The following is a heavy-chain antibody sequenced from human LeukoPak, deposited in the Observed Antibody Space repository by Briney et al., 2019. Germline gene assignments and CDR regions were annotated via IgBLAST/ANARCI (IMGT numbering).Heavy chain of an antibody. CDR2: IYYRGST. CDR3: ARDSACYYDSSGYYCLGYFDY. J-gene: IGHJ4*02. CDR1: GGSINTYY. V-gene: IGHV4-59*01. D-gene: IGHD3-22*01. Sequence: SETLSLTCTVSGGSINTYYWSWIRQPPGKGLEWIGYIYYRGSTNYNPSLKSRVTISVDTSKNQFSLKLSSVTAADTAVYYCARDSACYYDSSGYYCLGYFDYWGQGALVTVSS.